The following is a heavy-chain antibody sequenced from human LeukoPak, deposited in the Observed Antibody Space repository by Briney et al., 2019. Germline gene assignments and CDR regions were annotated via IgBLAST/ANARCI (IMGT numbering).Heavy chain of an antibody. D-gene: IGHD2-21*02. J-gene: IGHJ6*04. CDR2: VKQDGTEK. V-gene: IGHV3-7*03. CDR3: ARALGVTPPYYFSYGMDV. CDR1: GFTFSSYW. Sequence: PGGSLRLSCAASGFTFSSYWMTWVRQAPGKGLEWVANVKQDGTEKYYVDSVKGRFTISRDNAENSMYLQMNSLRAEDTAVYFCARALGVTPPYYFSYGMDVWGKGATVTVSS.